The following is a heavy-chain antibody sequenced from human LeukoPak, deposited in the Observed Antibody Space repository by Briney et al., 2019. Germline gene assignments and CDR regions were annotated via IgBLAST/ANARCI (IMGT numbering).Heavy chain of an antibody. J-gene: IGHJ5*02. Sequence: GASVKVSCKASGGTFSSYAISWVRQAPGQGLEWMGGIIPIFGTANYAQKFQGRVTITTDESTSTAYMELSSLRSEDTAMYYCAGTYDYSSSSGGWFDPWGQGTLVTVSS. V-gene: IGHV1-69*05. D-gene: IGHD6-6*01. CDR3: AGTYDYSSSSGGWFDP. CDR1: GGTFSSYA. CDR2: IIPIFGTA.